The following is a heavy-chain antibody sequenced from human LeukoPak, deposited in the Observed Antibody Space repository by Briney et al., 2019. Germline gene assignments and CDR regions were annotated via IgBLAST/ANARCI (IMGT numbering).Heavy chain of an antibody. CDR1: GFAFNNYA. CDR2: IVGSGGST. CDR3: ARATAAAGMEGAFDI. D-gene: IGHD6-13*01. V-gene: IGHV3-23*01. Sequence: GGSLRLSCAASGFAFNNYAMNWVRQAPGKRLEWVSSIVGSGGSTYYADSVKGRFTISRDNSKNTLYLQMNSLRAEDTAVYYCARATAAAGMEGAFDIWGQGTMVTVSS. J-gene: IGHJ3*02.